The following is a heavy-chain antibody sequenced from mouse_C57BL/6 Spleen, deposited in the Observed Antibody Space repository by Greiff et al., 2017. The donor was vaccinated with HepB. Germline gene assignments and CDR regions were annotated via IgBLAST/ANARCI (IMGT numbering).Heavy chain of an antibody. D-gene: IGHD2-10*01. Sequence: VQLQQPGAELVKPGASVKLSCKASGYTFTSYCMHWVKQRPGRGLEWIGRFDPNSGGTKYNEKFKSKATLTVDKPSSTAYMQLSSLASEDSAVYYCARGVLLLNFDYWGQGTTLTVSS. CDR2: FDPNSGGT. V-gene: IGHV1-72*01. CDR3: ARGVLLLNFDY. J-gene: IGHJ2*01. CDR1: GYTFTSYC.